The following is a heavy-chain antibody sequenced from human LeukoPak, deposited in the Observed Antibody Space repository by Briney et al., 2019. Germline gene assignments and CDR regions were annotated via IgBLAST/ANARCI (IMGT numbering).Heavy chain of an antibody. CDR3: GRSGYYYDSGLGY. CDR2: ISSSSSYI. Sequence: KSGRSLRLSCAASGFTFSSYSINWVRQAPGKGLEWVSSISSSSSYIYYADSVKGRFTISRDNAKNSLYLQMNSLRAEDTAVYYSGRSGYYYDSGLGYWGQGTLVTVSS. CDR1: GFTFSSYS. J-gene: IGHJ4*02. D-gene: IGHD3-22*01. V-gene: IGHV3-21*01.